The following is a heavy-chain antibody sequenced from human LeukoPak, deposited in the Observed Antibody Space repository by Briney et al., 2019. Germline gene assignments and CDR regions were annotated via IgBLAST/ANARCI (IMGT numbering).Heavy chain of an antibody. D-gene: IGHD4-17*01. CDR1: GGSISSSNW. CDR2: IYHSGSTNY. Sequence: SETLSLTCAVSGGSISSSNWWSWVRQPPGKGLEWIGEIYHSGSTNYNYNPSLKSRVTISVDKSKNQFSLKLSSVTAADTAVHYCARDSSDGDDREGFFDYWGQGTLVTVSS. CDR3: ARDSSDGDDREGFFDY. V-gene: IGHV4-4*02. J-gene: IGHJ4*02.